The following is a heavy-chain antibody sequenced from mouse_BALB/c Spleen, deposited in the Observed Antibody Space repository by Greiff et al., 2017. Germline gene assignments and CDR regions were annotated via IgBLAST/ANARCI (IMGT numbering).Heavy chain of an antibody. CDR1: GYSFTGYY. J-gene: IGHJ4*01. Sequence: LVKTGASVKISCKASGYSFTGYYMHWVKQSHGKSLEWIGYISCYNGATSYNQKFKGKATFTVDTSSSTAYMQFNSLTSEDSAFYYCARDGVYYGNRYAMDYWGQGTSVTVSS. CDR2: ISCYNGAT. V-gene: IGHV1S34*01. CDR3: ARDGVYYGNRYAMDY. D-gene: IGHD2-1*01.